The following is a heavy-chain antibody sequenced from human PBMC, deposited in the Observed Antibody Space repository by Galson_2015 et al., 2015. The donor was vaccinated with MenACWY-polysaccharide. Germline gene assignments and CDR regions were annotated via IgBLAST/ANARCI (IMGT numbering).Heavy chain of an antibody. CDR1: GFSFSSYA. J-gene: IGHJ4*02. Sequence: SLRLSCADSGFSFSSYAINWVRQAPGKGLEWVAGISSSGGSTQFAGSVKGRFTISRDNSRNTVHLQMNSLRAEDTAVYYCAAGYFRYDYWGQGTPVTVSS. V-gene: IGHV3-23*01. CDR2: ISSSGGST. D-gene: IGHD2-15*01. CDR3: AAGYFRYDY.